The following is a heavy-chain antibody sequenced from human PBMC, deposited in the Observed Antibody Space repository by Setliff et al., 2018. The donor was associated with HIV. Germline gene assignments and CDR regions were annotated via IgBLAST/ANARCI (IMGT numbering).Heavy chain of an antibody. CDR2: MNTNSGNT. CDR3: ALYRPNHPQNAFDI. D-gene: IGHD5-12*01. J-gene: IGHJ3*02. V-gene: IGHV1-8*02. CDR1: GDTVTTYD. Sequence: ASVKGSCKDSGDTVTTYDINWVRQATGQGPEWIGWMNTNSGNTGYAQKFQVRVTMTRNTSISTAYMELSSLRSEDTAVYYFALYRPNHPQNAFDICGQGTLVTVSS.